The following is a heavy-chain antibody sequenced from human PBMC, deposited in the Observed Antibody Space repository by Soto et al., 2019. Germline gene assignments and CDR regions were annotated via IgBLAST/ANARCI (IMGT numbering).Heavy chain of an antibody. CDR2: INHNTNT. J-gene: IGHJ5*02. CDR3: ARQLHVYCSGGSCYLGENWFDP. V-gene: IGHV4-34*01. CDR1: GGSFSDTY. D-gene: IGHD2-15*01. Sequence: PSETLSLTCAVYGGSFSDTYWNWFRQPPGKGLEWIGEINHNTNTIYNPSLTSRVTISVDTSKNQFSLKLSSVTAADTAVYYCARQLHVYCSGGSCYLGENWFDPWGQGTLVTVSS.